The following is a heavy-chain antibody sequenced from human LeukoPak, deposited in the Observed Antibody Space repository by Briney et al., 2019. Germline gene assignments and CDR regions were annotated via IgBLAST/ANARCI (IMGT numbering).Heavy chain of an antibody. V-gene: IGHV3-53*01. CDR3: AKDEATSGGGLAS. CDR2: MYTGGTT. D-gene: IGHD3-16*01. CDR1: GFSVSGTH. Sequence: PGGSLRLSCAASGFSVSGTHMSWVRQAPGKGLEWVSAMYTGGTTHYADSVQGRFTIYRDNSKNTLYLQMNSLRAEDTAVYYCAKDEATSGGGLASWGQGTLVSVSS. J-gene: IGHJ4*02.